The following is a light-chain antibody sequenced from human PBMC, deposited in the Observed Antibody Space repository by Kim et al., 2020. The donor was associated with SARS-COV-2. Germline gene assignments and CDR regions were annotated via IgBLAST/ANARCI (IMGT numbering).Light chain of an antibody. CDR2: EVS. J-gene: IGLJ2*01. V-gene: IGLV2-14*01. CDR3: SSYTSSSNVV. CDR1: SSDVGGYNY. Sequence: QSALTQPASVSGSPGQSITISCTGTSSDVGGYNYVSGYQQHPGKAPKLMIYEVSYRPSGVSNRFSGSKSGNTASLTISGLQAEDAADYYCSSYTSSSNVVIGGGTQQTVL.